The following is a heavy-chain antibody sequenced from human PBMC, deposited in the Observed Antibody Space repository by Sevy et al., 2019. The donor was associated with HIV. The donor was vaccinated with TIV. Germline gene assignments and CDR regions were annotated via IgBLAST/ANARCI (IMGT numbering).Heavy chain of an antibody. J-gene: IGHJ5*02. CDR3: ARDRGEILRSAFKS. V-gene: IGHV3-30*04. CDR1: GFTFSEFG. Sequence: GGSLRLSCAASGFTFSEFGMHWVRQAPGKGLEWVAVISHDGRNNKYNADSVKGRFTISRDNSKNRLYLQMNSLRADDTAIYYCARDRGEILRSAFKSWGQGTLVTVSS. D-gene: IGHD3-10*01. CDR2: ISHDGRNNK.